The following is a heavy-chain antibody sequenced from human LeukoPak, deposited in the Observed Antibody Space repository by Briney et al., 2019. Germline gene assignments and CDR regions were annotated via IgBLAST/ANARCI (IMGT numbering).Heavy chain of an antibody. CDR1: GFTFSNAW. J-gene: IGHJ4*02. Sequence: PGGSLRLSCAASGFTFSNAWMSWVRQAPGKGLEWVGRIKPKSNGGATDYAAPVKGRFTISRDDSRNTLYLQMNSLKTEDTAVYYCTTDGVFYSSTFDCWGQGTLVTVSS. D-gene: IGHD2-15*01. CDR2: IKPKSNGGAT. CDR3: TTDGVFYSSTFDC. V-gene: IGHV3-15*01.